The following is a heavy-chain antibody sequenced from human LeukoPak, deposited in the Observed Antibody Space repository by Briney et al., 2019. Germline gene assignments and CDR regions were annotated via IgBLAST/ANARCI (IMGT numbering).Heavy chain of an antibody. CDR3: ASRYCSGGSCYFVY. Sequence: SGGSLRLSCAASGFTFSSYAMHWVRQAPGKGLEWVAVISYDGSNKYYADSVKGRFTISRDNSKNTLYLQMNSLRDEDTAVYYCASRYCSGGSCYFVYWGQGTLVTVSS. J-gene: IGHJ4*02. D-gene: IGHD2-15*01. CDR2: ISYDGSNK. CDR1: GFTFSSYA. V-gene: IGHV3-30*04.